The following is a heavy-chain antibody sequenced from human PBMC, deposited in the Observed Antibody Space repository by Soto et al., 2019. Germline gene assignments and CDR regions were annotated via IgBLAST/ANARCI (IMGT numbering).Heavy chain of an antibody. J-gene: IGHJ6*02. CDR2: TYYRSKWYN. CDR3: ARGAGYSRGWYGLDYYHGMDV. V-gene: IGHV6-1*01. CDR1: GDSVSSNSAA. Sequence: SQTLSLTCAISGDSVSSNSAAWNWIRQSPSRGLEWLGRTYYRSKWYNDYAVSVKSRITINPDTSKNQFSLQLNSVTPEDTDGYYCARGAGYSRGWYGLDYYHGMDVWAQETTVTVSS. D-gene: IGHD6-19*01.